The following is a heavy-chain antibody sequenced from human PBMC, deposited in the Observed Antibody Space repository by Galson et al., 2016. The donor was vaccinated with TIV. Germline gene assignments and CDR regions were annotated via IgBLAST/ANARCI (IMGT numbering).Heavy chain of an antibody. CDR3: ARSRGYSYGYVDP. V-gene: IGHV1-69*01. CDR2: IIPVFGTT. J-gene: IGHJ5*02. CDR1: GGTFNSYG. D-gene: IGHD5-18*01. Sequence: VKVSCKASGGTFNSYGISWVRQAPGQGLQWMGGIIPVFGTTKYSQDFQGRVAVTAEESTGTAYMELSGLRFDDTAVYFCARSRGYSYGYVDPWGQGTLVTVSA.